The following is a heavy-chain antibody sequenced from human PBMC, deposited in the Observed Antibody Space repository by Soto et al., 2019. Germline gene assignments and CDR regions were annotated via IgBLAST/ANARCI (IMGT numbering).Heavy chain of an antibody. CDR1: GFTFGANL. D-gene: IGHD5-18*01. Sequence: QVQLVQSGAELKKPGASVNISCTASGFTFGANLINLVRQVPGQGLEWMGWLNPDTGNTRDSETFQGRVTISRHPSASIAYLELSCLENEDTALYFCARDIQSVGPRANDAFDVWGPGTMITVSS. J-gene: IGHJ3*01. V-gene: IGHV1-3*01. CDR2: LNPDTGNT. CDR3: ARDIQSVGPRANDAFDV.